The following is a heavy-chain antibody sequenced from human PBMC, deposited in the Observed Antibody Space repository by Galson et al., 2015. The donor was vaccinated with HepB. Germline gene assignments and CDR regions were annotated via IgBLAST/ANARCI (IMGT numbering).Heavy chain of an antibody. CDR3: ARHYCSVGSCYARWSVP. D-gene: IGHD2-15*01. Sequence: QSGAEVTKHGESLKTSCKGSGYNIPSYWTSWVRQMPGQGLEWKGRIEPSDSYTKYSPSFQCHVTISADKSISTSYLQWISLKASDTAMYYCARHYCSVGSCYARWSVPWCQGTLVTVSS. CDR1: GYNIPSYW. V-gene: IGHV5-10-1*01. J-gene: IGHJ5*02. CDR2: IEPSDSYT.